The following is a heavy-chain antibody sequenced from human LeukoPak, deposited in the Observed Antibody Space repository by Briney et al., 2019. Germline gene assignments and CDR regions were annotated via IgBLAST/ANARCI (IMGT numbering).Heavy chain of an antibody. Sequence: QPGGSLRLSCAASGFTFSSYGMHWVRQAPGKGLEWVAFIRYDGSNKYYADSVKGRFTISRDNSKNTLYLQMNSLRAEDTAVYYCGRYSGYAGYMDVWGKGTTVTVPS. V-gene: IGHV3-30*02. CDR3: GRYSGYAGYMDV. CDR2: IRYDGSNK. D-gene: IGHD5-12*01. CDR1: GFTFSSYG. J-gene: IGHJ6*03.